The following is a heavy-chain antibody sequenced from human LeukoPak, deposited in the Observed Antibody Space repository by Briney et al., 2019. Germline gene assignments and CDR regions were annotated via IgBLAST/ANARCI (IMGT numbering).Heavy chain of an antibody. Sequence: SSETLSLTCAVYGGSFSGYYWSWIRQPPGKGLEWIGYIYYSGSTNYNPSLKSRVTISVDTSKNQFSLKLSSVTAADTAVYYCARRVRFSNGMDVWGQGTTVTVSS. CDR2: IYYSGST. J-gene: IGHJ6*02. CDR1: GGSFSGYY. V-gene: IGHV4-59*08. CDR3: ARRVRFSNGMDV.